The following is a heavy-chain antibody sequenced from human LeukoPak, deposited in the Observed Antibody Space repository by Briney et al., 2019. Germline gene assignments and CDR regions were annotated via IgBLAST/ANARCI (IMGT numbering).Heavy chain of an antibody. CDR3: TRGQGIAI. D-gene: IGHD6-13*01. V-gene: IGHV4-34*01. CDR1: GGSLSGYY. CDR2: INHSGDI. Sequence: PSETLSLTCAVYGGSLSGYYWSGIPEPPGKGREGSGEINHSGDINYDPSLKSRVTISVDTSKNQFSLNLNSVTAADTAVYYCTRGQGIAIWGQGTKVTVSS. J-gene: IGHJ3*02.